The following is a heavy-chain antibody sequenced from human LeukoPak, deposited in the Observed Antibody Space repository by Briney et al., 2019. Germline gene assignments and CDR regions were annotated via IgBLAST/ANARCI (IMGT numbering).Heavy chain of an antibody. V-gene: IGHV3-49*03. Sequence: PGGSLRLSCTASGFTFGDYTMSWFRQAPGKGLEWVGFIRSKAYGGTTEYAASVKGRFIISRDDSKSIAYLQMNSLKTEDTAVYYCTSRITMVRGVITELDYWGQGTLVTVSS. D-gene: IGHD3-10*01. CDR3: TSRITMVRGVITELDY. CDR2: IRSKAYGGTT. J-gene: IGHJ4*02. CDR1: GFTFGDYT.